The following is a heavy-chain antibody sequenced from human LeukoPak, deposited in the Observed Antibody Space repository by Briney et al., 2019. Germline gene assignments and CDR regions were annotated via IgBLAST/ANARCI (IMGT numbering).Heavy chain of an antibody. CDR3: ARARGPSYYYYGMDV. CDR1: GGSISSYY. V-gene: IGHV4-59*01. D-gene: IGHD3-10*01. CDR2: VYYTGST. Sequence: PSETLSLTCTVSGGSISSYYWNWIRQPPGKGLEWIGYVYYTGSTNYNPSLTSRVTISVDTSKSQFSLKLSSVTAADTAVYYCARARGPSYYYYGMDVWGQGTTVTVSS. J-gene: IGHJ6*02.